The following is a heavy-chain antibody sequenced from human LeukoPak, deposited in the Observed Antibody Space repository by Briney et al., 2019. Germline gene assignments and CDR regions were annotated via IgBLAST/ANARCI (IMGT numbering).Heavy chain of an antibody. CDR3: ARERGSFDY. J-gene: IGHJ4*02. CDR2: INPSVDSA. D-gene: IGHD3-10*01. Sequence: ASVKVSFKASGYTFTSYYMHWVRQAPGQGLEWMGVINPSVDSATYAQKFQGRVTMTSDTSTSTVYMDLSSLRSEDTAVYYCARERGSFDYWGQGTLVTVSS. V-gene: IGHV1-46*01. CDR1: GYTFTSYY.